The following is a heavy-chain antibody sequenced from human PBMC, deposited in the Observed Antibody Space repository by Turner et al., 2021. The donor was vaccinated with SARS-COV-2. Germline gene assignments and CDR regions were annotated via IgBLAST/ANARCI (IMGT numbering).Heavy chain of an antibody. CDR1: GFTFNTYA. CDR2: VSGLGDTR. CDR3: VRDCPRPGDRDALDI. D-gene: IGHD7-27*01. Sequence: EVQVLESGGGLAQPGGSLRLSCAASGFTFNTYAMSWVRQAPGKGLVWVSVVSGLGDTRFYADSVRGRFTISRDNTKNRVYLQMNSLRPDDTALYYCVRDCPRPGDRDALDIWGQGTMVTVSS. V-gene: IGHV3-23*01. J-gene: IGHJ3*02.